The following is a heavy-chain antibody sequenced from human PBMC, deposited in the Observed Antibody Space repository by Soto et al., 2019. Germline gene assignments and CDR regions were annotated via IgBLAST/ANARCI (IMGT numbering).Heavy chain of an antibody. CDR2: IYPSGMP. V-gene: IGHV4-30-2*01. J-gene: IGHJ4*02. CDR1: GGAIINAAYC. Sequence: PSETLSLTCTVSGGAIINAAYCFGCIGQPPGKGLEWIGYIYPSGMPFYNPSLRSRVTISIDRSNDQFSLNLKSVTAADTAVYYCARERGGYGLFDSWGQGTLVTVSS. CDR3: ARERGGYGLFDS. D-gene: IGHD5-18*01.